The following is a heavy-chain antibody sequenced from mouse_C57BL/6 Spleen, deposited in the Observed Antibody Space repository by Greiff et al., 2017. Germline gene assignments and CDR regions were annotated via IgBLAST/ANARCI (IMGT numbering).Heavy chain of an antibody. J-gene: IGHJ4*01. CDR3: ARGSYGYAMDY. D-gene: IGHD1-1*01. CDR2: INPGSGGT. CDR1: GYAFTNYL. V-gene: IGHV1-54*01. Sequence: QVQLQQSGAELVRPGTSVKVSCKASGYAFTNYLIEWVKQRPGQGLEWIGVINPGSGGTNYNEKFKGKATLTADKSSSTAYMQLSSLPSEDSAVYFCARGSYGYAMDYWGQGTSVTVSS.